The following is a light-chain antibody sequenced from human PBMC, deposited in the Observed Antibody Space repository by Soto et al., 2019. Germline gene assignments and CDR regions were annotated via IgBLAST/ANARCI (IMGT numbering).Light chain of an antibody. CDR2: GAS. CDR3: QQYGSSPRT. V-gene: IGKV3-20*01. Sequence: IELTQSPGTLSLSPGERATLSCRASQSVSSSYLAWYQQKPGQAPRLLIYGASSRATGLPDRFSGSGSGTDFTLTISRLEPEDFAVYYCQQYGSSPRTFGQGTKVDIK. J-gene: IGKJ1*01. CDR1: QSVSSSY.